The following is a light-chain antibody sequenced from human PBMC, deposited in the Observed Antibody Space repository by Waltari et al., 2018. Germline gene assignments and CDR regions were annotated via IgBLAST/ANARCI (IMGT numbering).Light chain of an antibody. CDR2: VNSDGSH. V-gene: IGLV4-69*01. Sequence: QLVLTQSPSASASLGASVKLTCTLDSGHSTNIIAWHQQQPEKGPRYLMKVNSDGSHSKGDEIPDRFSGSSSRSGAERYLTISSVQSEDEADYYCQTGGHGTWVFGGGTKLTVL. CDR1: SGHSTNI. CDR3: QTGGHGTWV. J-gene: IGLJ3*02.